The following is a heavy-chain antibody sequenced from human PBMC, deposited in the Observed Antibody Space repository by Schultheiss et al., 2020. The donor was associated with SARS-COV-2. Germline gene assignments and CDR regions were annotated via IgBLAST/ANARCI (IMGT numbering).Heavy chain of an antibody. CDR3: VREGGELSWFDS. Sequence: SETLSLTCTVSGASINSSSYYWGWIRQPPGKGLEWIGYIYYSGSTNYNPSLKSRVTISMDTSKNQFSLKLSSVTAADTAVYYCVREGGELSWFDSWGQGILVTVSS. CDR1: GASINSSSYY. V-gene: IGHV4-61*01. CDR2: IYYSGST. J-gene: IGHJ5*01. D-gene: IGHD3-16*02.